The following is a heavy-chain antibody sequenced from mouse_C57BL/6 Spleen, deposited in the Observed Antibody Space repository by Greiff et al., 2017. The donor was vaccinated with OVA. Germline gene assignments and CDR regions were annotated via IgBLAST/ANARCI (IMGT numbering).Heavy chain of an antibody. CDR1: GFTFSSYA. V-gene: IGHV5-9-1*02. CDR3: TRGLYGSSYAMDY. J-gene: IGHJ4*01. D-gene: IGHD1-1*01. CDR2: ISSGGDYI. Sequence: EVHLVESGEGLVKPGGSLKLSCAASGFTFSSYAMSWVRQTPEKRLEWVAYISSGGDYIYYADTVKGRFTISRDNARNTLYLQMSSLKSEDTAMYYCTRGLYGSSYAMDYWGQGTSVTVSS.